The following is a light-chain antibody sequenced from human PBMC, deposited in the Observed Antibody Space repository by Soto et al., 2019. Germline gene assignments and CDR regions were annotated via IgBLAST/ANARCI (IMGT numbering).Light chain of an antibody. CDR3: QSYDLGNRGV. CDR2: EDT. CDR1: VGDIASTY. J-gene: IGLJ3*02. V-gene: IGLV6-57*04. Sequence: NFMLTQPHSVSESPGKTVTISCTHSVGDIASTYVQWFQQRPGSAPKAIIYEDTKRPSGVPDRFSGAVDSSSNSASLTISGLETEDEADYYCQSYDLGNRGVFGGGTKVTVL.